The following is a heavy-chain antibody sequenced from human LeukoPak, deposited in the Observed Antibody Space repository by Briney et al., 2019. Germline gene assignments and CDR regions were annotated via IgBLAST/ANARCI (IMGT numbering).Heavy chain of an antibody. CDR3: ARDDCSSTSGYRFDY. CDR2: IYNGGSS. D-gene: IGHD2-2*01. V-gene: IGHV3-66*01. J-gene: IGHJ4*02. Sequence: GGLLRLSCAASGFTVSSNHMSWVRQAPGKGLEWVSIIYNGGSSYYADSVKGRFTISGDNSKNTFYLQMNSLRAEDTAVYYCARDDCSSTSGYRFDYWGQGTLDHLSS. CDR1: GFTVSSNH.